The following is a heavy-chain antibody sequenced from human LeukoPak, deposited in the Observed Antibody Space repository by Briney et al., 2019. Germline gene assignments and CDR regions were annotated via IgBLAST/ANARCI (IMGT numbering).Heavy chain of an antibody. Sequence: GGSLRLSCAASGFTFSSYAMGWVRQAPGKGLEWVSGISGSGDNTYYADSVKGRFTISGDNSKNTLYVQVNSLGTEDTAAYYCAKGSYYDSSGSFYFDYWGQGTLVTVSS. V-gene: IGHV3-23*01. CDR1: GFTFSSYA. J-gene: IGHJ4*02. CDR3: AKGSYYDSSGSFYFDY. D-gene: IGHD3-22*01. CDR2: ISGSGDNT.